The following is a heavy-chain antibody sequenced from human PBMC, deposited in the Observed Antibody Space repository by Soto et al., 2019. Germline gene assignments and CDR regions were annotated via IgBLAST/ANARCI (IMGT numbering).Heavy chain of an antibody. Sequence: QVQLQESGPGLVKPSQTLSLTCTVSGGSISSGGYYWSWIRQHPGKGLEWIGYIYYSGSTYYNPSLRSRVTISVDTSKNQFSLKLNSVTAADTAVYYCARDRTLGYCTNGVCYMGRNWFDPWGQGTLVTVSS. D-gene: IGHD2-8*01. CDR2: IYYSGST. V-gene: IGHV4-31*03. CDR3: ARDRTLGYCTNGVCYMGRNWFDP. J-gene: IGHJ5*02. CDR1: GGSISSGGYY.